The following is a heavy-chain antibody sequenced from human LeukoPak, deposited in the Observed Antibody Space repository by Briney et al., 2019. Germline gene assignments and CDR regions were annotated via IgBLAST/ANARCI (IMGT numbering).Heavy chain of an antibody. D-gene: IGHD1-26*01. CDR2: VSDSGRST. CDR3: AQNQWEFPA. Sequence: PGGSLRLSCAASGFTFSNYAMSWVRQAPGKGLEWVSGVSDSGRSTHYADSVPGRFIISRDNSKNTLYLQMNSLRVEDTAAYFCAQNQWEFPAWGQGTLVTVSS. V-gene: IGHV3-23*01. CDR1: GFTFSNYA. J-gene: IGHJ5*02.